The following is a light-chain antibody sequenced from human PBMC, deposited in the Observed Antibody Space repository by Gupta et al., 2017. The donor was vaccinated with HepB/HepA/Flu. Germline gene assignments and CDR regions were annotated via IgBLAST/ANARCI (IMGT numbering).Light chain of an antibody. CDR2: GAS. CDR3: QQYNNWPWT. J-gene: IGKJ2*02. CDR1: QSVSSN. V-gene: IGKV3-15*01. Sequence: ELVMTQSPATLSVSPGERSNLSCMASQSVSSNLAWYQPKPGQAPRLLIYGASTRATGIPARFSGSGSGTEFTLTISILQSEDFAVYYCQQYNNWPWTFGQGTKLEIK.